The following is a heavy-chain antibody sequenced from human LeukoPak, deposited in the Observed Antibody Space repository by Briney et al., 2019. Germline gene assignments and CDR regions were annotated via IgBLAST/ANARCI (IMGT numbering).Heavy chain of an antibody. D-gene: IGHD1-26*01. CDR1: GGPVSSSSYY. J-gene: IGHJ4*02. CDR2: IYYAGDT. CDR3: ATWDSGRYSQIDN. Sequence: PSETLSLTCTVSGGPVSSSSYYWGWVRQSPDNGLECIGTIYYAGDTYYNPSLESRLTISVDTSKNQFSLKLRSVTAADTAVYYCATWDSGRYSQIDNWGQGTLVTVSS. V-gene: IGHV4-39*01.